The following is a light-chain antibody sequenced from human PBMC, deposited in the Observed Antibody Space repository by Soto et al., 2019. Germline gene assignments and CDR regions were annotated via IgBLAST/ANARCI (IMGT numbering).Light chain of an antibody. Sequence: DIQMTQSPSSLSASVGDRVTITCRASQGIADYVAWFQQKPGKAPKSLIYAASILQSGVPSRFSGSGSGTYFTLTISSLQPEDFATYYCQQTNSFPLTFGGGTKVDIK. CDR1: QGIADY. V-gene: IGKV1-16*01. CDR2: AAS. CDR3: QQTNSFPLT. J-gene: IGKJ4*01.